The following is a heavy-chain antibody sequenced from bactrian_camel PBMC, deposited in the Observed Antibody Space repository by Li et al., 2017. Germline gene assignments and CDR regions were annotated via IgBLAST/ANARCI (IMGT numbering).Heavy chain of an antibody. CDR1: GPTRPLYC. J-gene: IGHJ4*01. D-gene: IGHD4*01. CDR3: AAGSETYDSPSAEPGPVCDYNY. Sequence: VQLVESGGGSEQAEGSLRLSCAASGPTRPLYCLGWFRQAPGKEREEIARIDSAGVTIYADSVKGRASISKDNAKSTLALRMNSLKLEDSAMYYCAAGSETYDSPSAEPGPVCDYNYWGQGTQVTVS. V-gene: IGHV3S55*01. CDR2: IDSAGVT.